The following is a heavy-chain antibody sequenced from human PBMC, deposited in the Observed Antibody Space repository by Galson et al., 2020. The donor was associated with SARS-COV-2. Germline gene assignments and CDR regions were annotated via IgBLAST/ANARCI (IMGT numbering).Heavy chain of an antibody. D-gene: IGHD3-10*01. Sequence: GGSLRLSCAASGFTFSKHGIHWVRQAPGKEMEWVAYIPDDGRKKYFADSVKGRFTISRDNSKNTLYLQMNSLRAEDGAVYYWGRDRAWAVDYWGQGTLVSVSS. CDR2: IPDDGRKK. V-gene: IGHV3-30*03. J-gene: IGHJ4*02. CDR1: GFTFSKHG. CDR3: GRDRAWAVDY.